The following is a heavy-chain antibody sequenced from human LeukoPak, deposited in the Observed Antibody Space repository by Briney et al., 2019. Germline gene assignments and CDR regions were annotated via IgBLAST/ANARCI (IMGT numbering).Heavy chain of an antibody. D-gene: IGHD1-1*01. CDR3: ATREATKNYYSYYMDV. V-gene: IGHV1-24*01. J-gene: IGHJ6*03. CDR2: FDPEDGET. Sequence: ASVKVSCKVSGYTLTEVSMHWVRQAPGKGLEWMGRFDPEDGETIYAQKFEGRVTMTEDTSTDTAYMELSSLRSEDTAVYYCATREATKNYYSYYMDVWGKGTTVNVSS. CDR1: GYTLTEVS.